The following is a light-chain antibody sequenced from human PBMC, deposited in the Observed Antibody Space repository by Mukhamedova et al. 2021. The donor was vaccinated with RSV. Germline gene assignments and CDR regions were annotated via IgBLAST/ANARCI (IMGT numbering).Light chain of an antibody. CDR3: QQYGNSPWT. CDR2: GAS. V-gene: IGKV3-20*01. J-gene: IGKJ1*01. Sequence: SVGSNYLAWYQQKPGQAPRLLIYGASSRATGIPDRFSDSGSGADFTLTITRLEPEDFAVFYCQQYGNSPWTFGQGTKVDIK. CDR1: SVGSNY.